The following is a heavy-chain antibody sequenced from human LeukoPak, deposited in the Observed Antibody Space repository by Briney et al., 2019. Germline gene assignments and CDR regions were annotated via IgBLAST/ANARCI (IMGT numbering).Heavy chain of an antibody. CDR2: INHGGST. CDR1: GGSFSGYY. D-gene: IGHD2-15*01. V-gene: IGHV4-34*01. J-gene: IGHJ4*02. CDR3: ARLVLIGYCSGGSCYDYFDY. Sequence: SETLSLTCAVYGGSFSGYYWSWIRQPPGKGLEWIGEINHGGSTNYNPSLKSRVTISVDTSKNQFSLKLSSVTAADTAVYYCARLVLIGYCSGGSCYDYFDYWGQGTLVTVSS.